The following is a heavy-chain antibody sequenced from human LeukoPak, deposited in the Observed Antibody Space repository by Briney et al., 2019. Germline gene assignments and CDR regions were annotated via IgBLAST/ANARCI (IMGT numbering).Heavy chain of an antibody. J-gene: IGHJ4*02. Sequence: PGGSLRLSCAASGFTFSSYSMNWVHQAPGKGLEWVSYISSSSSTIYYADSVKGRFTISRDNAKNSLYLQMNSLRAEDTAVYYCARVRTSYYDSSGPLGYWGQGTLVTVSS. CDR1: GFTFSSYS. D-gene: IGHD3-22*01. CDR3: ARVRTSYYDSSGPLGY. CDR2: ISSSSSTI. V-gene: IGHV3-48*04.